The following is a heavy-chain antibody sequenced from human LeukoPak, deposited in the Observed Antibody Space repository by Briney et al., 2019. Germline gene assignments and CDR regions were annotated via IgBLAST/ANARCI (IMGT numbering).Heavy chain of an antibody. Sequence: PSETLSLTCTVSGGSISSYYWSWIRQPAGKGLEWIGRIYTSGSTNFNSSLKSRVTMSVDTSKNQFSLKLSSVTAADTAVYYCARGLRYSSGWYRDAFDIWGQGTMVTVSS. CDR1: GGSISSYY. J-gene: IGHJ3*02. CDR3: ARGLRYSSGWYRDAFDI. V-gene: IGHV4-4*07. CDR2: IYTSGST. D-gene: IGHD6-19*01.